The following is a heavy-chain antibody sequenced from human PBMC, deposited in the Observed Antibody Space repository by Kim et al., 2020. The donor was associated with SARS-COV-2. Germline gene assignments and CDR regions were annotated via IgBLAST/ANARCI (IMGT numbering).Heavy chain of an antibody. V-gene: IGHV3-23*01. CDR2: ISGSGGST. Sequence: GGSLRLSCAASGFTFSSYAMSWVRQAPGKGLEWVSAISGSGGSTYYADSVKGRFTISRDNSKNTLYLQMNSLRAEDTAVYYCAKGIGNTMIVVVSGRGFDYYFDFWGQGPLVTVSS. CDR1: GFTFSSYA. J-gene: IGHJ4*02. D-gene: IGHD3-22*01. CDR3: AKGIGNTMIVVVSGRGFDYYFDF.